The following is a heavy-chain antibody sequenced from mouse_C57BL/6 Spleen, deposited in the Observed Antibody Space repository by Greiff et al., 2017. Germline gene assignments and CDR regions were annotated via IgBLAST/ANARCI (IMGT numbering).Heavy chain of an antibody. J-gene: IGHJ4*01. Sequence: VQLQQSGPELVKPGASVKISCKASGYTFTDYYMNWVKQSHGKSLEWIGDINPNNGGTSYNQKFKGKATLTVDKSSSTAYMELRSLTSEDSAVYYCARSGWSREMDYWGQGTSVTVSS. CDR1: GYTFTDYY. V-gene: IGHV1-26*01. CDR2: INPNNGGT. CDR3: ARSGWSREMDY. D-gene: IGHD2-2*01.